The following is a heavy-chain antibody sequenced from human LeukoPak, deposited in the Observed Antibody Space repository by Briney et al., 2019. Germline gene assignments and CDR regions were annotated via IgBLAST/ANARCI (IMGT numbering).Heavy chain of an antibody. CDR3: ARGRTYCGGDCSNPGNYYYYGMDV. Sequence: SQTLSLTCAISGDSVSSNSAAWNWIRQSPSRGLEWLGSTYYRSKWYNDYAVSVKSRITINPDTSKNQFSLQLNSVTPEDTAVYYCARGRTYCGGDCSNPGNYYYYGMDVWGQGTTVTVSS. CDR1: GDSVSSNSAA. V-gene: IGHV6-1*01. D-gene: IGHD2-21*02. CDR2: TYYRSKWYN. J-gene: IGHJ6*02.